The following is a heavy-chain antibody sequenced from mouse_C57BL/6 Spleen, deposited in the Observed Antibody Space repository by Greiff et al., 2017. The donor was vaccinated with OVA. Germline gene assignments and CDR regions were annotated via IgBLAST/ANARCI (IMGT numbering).Heavy chain of an antibody. V-gene: IGHV1-50*01. D-gene: IGHD1-1*01. J-gene: IGHJ4*01. CDR1: GYTFTSYW. CDR2: IDPSDSYT. Sequence: QVQLQQPGAELVKPGASVKLSCKASGYTFTSYWMQWVKPRPGQGLEWIGEIDPSDSYTNYNQKFKGKATLTVDTSSSTAYMQLSSLTSEDSAVYYCATSPLRGAMDYWGQGTSVTVSS. CDR3: ATSPLRGAMDY.